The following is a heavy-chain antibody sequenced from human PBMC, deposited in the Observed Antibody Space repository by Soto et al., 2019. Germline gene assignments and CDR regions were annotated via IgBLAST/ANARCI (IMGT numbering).Heavy chain of an antibody. V-gene: IGHV4-31*02. J-gene: IGHJ6*02. CDR2: IYYSGST. CDR3: AASCVGCGGFNYYGMDV. CDR1: GVSIHRGCSY. Sequence: NPSLSRTVPGVSIHRGCSYCSWICQHPGKGLGWIGYIYYSGSTYYNPSLKSRVTISVDTSKNQFSLKLSSVTAADTAVYYCAASCVGCGGFNYYGMDVWGQGTTVT. D-gene: IGHD2-21*01.